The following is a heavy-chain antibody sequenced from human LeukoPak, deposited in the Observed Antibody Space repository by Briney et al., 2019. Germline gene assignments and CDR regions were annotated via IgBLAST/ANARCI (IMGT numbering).Heavy chain of an antibody. Sequence: ASVKVSCKASGYTFTSYGISWVRQAPGQGLEWMGWISAYNGNTNYAQKLQGRVTMTTDTSTSTAYMELRSLRSDDTAVYYCARGIPLDYDFWSGYPYQLFDYWGQGTLVTVSS. J-gene: IGHJ4*02. CDR2: ISAYNGNT. CDR3: ARGIPLDYDFWSGYPYQLFDY. CDR1: GYTFTSYG. V-gene: IGHV1-18*01. D-gene: IGHD3-3*01.